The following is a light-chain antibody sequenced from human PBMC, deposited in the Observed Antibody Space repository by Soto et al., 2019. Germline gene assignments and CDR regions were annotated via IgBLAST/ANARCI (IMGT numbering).Light chain of an antibody. Sequence: QSVLTQPASVSGSPGQAITISCTGTSSDVGGYNSVSWYQQHPGKAPKLIIYDVSNRPSGVSNRFSGSKSGNTASLTISGLQVEDEADYYCTSYASSNTYVFGSGTKVTVL. J-gene: IGLJ1*01. CDR1: SSDVGGYNS. CDR2: DVS. CDR3: TSYASSNTYV. V-gene: IGLV2-14*01.